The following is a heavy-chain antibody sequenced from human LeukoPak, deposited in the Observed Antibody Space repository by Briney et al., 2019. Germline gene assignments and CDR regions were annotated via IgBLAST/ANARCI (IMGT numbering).Heavy chain of an antibody. CDR1: GYNFIDHY. CDR2: INPNTGFT. CDR3: ARDVAPVGGAAQTYLQD. Sequence: PKASVKVSCKASGYNFIDHYIHWVRQVPGQSLQWMGWINPNTGFTVSSQNFQDRVTLTRDTGHRTAYLEITSLKSDDTAVYYCARDVAPVGGAAQTYLQDWGQGTLVSVSS. V-gene: IGHV1-2*02. J-gene: IGHJ1*01. D-gene: IGHD1-26*01.